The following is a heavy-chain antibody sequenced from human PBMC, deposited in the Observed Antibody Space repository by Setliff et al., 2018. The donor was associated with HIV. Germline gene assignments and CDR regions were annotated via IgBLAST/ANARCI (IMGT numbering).Heavy chain of an antibody. CDR1: GLTFSNYG. D-gene: IGHD6-19*01. V-gene: IGHV3-30*03. CDR2: ILYDGRKK. Sequence: GESLKISCAASGLTFSNYGMHWVRQAPGKGLEWVALILYDGRKKFYADSVKGRFTISRDNSKNTLYLQMNSLRAEDTAMYYCATGPQYSSGWYYPAIDYHYAMDVWGQGTTVTVSS. J-gene: IGHJ6*02. CDR3: ATGPQYSSGWYYPAIDYHYAMDV.